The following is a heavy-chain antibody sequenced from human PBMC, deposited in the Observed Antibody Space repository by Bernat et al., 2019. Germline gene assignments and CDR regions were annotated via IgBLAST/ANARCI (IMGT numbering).Heavy chain of an antibody. CDR3: ARGAELYYDSSGYYYSLGY. J-gene: IGHJ4*02. CDR1: GYTFTSYA. CDR2: INAGNGNT. D-gene: IGHD3-22*01. Sequence: QVQLVQSGAEVKKPGASVKVSCKASGYTFTSYAMHWVRQAPGQRLEWMGWINAGNGNTKYSQKFQGRVTITRDTSASTAYMELSSLRSEDTDVYYCARGAELYYDSSGYYYSLGYWGQGTLVTVSS. V-gene: IGHV1-3*01.